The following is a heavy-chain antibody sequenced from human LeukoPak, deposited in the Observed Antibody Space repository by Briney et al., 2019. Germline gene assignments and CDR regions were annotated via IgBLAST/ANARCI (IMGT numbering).Heavy chain of an antibody. J-gene: IGHJ4*02. V-gene: IGHV1-46*01. CDR3: ARDHVLLRGYSYGWNY. CDR2: INPSGGST. CDR1: GYTFTSYY. D-gene: IGHD5-18*01. Sequence: GASVKVSCKASGYTFTSYYMHWVRQAPGQGLEWMGIINPSGGSTSYAQKFQGRVTMTRDTSTSTVYMELSSLRSEDTAVYCCARDHVLLRGYSYGWNYWGQGTLVTVSS.